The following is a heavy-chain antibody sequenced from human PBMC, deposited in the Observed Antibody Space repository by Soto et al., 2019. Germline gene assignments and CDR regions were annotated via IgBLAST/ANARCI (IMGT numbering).Heavy chain of an antibody. D-gene: IGHD3-10*01. CDR3: ARGRELLWFGESPSPFDY. Sequence: QVQLVQSGAEVKKPGASVKVSCKASGYTFTSYDINWVRQATGQGLEWMGWMNPNSGNTGYAQKFQGRVTMTRNTSICTAYMELSSLRSEDTAVYYCARGRELLWFGESPSPFDYWGQGTLVTVSS. CDR1: GYTFTSYD. V-gene: IGHV1-8*01. CDR2: MNPNSGNT. J-gene: IGHJ4*02.